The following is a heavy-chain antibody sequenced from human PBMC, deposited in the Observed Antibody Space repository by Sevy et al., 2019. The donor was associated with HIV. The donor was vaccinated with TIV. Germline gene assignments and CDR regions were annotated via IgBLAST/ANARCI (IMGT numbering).Heavy chain of an antibody. Sequence: GGSLRLSCAASGFTFSRFAMSWVRQAPGKGLEWVSIISGSGDITYYEQSVKGRFTISRDNSKNPLSPQMNSLRAEDTVIYFCAKTDRISALGQFDYWGQGTLVTVSS. V-gene: IGHV3-23*01. J-gene: IGHJ4*02. D-gene: IGHD6-13*01. CDR2: ISGSGDIT. CDR1: GFTFSRFA. CDR3: AKTDRISALGQFDY.